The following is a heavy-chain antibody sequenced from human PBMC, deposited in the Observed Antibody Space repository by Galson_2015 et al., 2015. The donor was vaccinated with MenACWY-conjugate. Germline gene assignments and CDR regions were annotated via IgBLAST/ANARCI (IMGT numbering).Heavy chain of an antibody. CDR3: ARDAPQGRLTSDF. J-gene: IGHJ4*02. CDR1: GYTFTPYA. V-gene: IGHV1-18*01. Sequence: QSRAEVKKPGASLTISCKASGYTFTPYAISWVRQSPGQGPEWMGWISTTNGNTNYAQKVQGRVTMTTGPSTSTAYKETRSLRSGDTAIDYCARDAPQGRLTSDFWGQGTLVTVSS. CDR2: ISTTNGNT.